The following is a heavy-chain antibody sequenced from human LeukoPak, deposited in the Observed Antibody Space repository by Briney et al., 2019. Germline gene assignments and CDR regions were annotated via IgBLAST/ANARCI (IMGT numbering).Heavy chain of an antibody. J-gene: IGHJ4*02. V-gene: IGHV3-23*01. Sequence: GGSPRLSCAASGFTFSSYAMSWVRQAPGKGLEWVSAISGSGGSTYYADSVKGRFTISRDNSKNTLYLQMNSLRAEDTAVYYCAKDLDIVVVPAAGYDYWGQGTLVTVSS. CDR3: AKDLDIVVVPAAGYDY. D-gene: IGHD2-2*01. CDR2: ISGSGGST. CDR1: GFTFSSYA.